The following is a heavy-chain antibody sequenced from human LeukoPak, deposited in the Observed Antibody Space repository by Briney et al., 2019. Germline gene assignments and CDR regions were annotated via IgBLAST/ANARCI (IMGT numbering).Heavy chain of an antibody. V-gene: IGHV4-34*01. CDR1: GGSSSGYY. D-gene: IGHD5-24*01. Sequence: SETLSLTCAVYGGSSSGYYWSWIRQPPGKGLEWIGEINHSESTNYSPSLKSRVTISVDTSKNQFSLKLSSVTAADTAVYYCAVLAGRWLRLRARDYYYYGMDVWGQGTTVTVSS. CDR3: AVLAGRWLRLRARDYYYYGMDV. CDR2: INHSEST. J-gene: IGHJ6*02.